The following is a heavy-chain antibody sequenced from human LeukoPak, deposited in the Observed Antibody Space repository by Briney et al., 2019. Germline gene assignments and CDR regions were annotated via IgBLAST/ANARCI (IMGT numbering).Heavy chain of an antibody. Sequence: ASVKVSCKASGGTFSNYAVTWVRQAPGQGLEWMGWINPNSGGTNYAQKFQGRVTMTRDTSISTAYMELSRLRSDDTAVYYCARDREAAAAADYWGQGTLVTVSS. CDR3: ARDREAAAAADY. D-gene: IGHD6-13*01. V-gene: IGHV1-2*02. J-gene: IGHJ4*02. CDR1: GGTFSNYA. CDR2: INPNSGGT.